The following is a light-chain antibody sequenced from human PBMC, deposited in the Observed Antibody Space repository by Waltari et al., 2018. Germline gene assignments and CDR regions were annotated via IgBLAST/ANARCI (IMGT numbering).Light chain of an antibody. CDR3: QQYNSYLYT. CDR2: RAS. J-gene: IGKJ2*01. Sequence: DIQMTQSPSTLSASVGDSVTITCRASQSISSWLAWYQQKPGKAPKLLFYRASSLEIGVPSRFSGSGSGTEFTLTISSLQPDDFATYYCQQYNSYLYTFGQGTKLEIK. V-gene: IGKV1-5*03. CDR1: QSISSW.